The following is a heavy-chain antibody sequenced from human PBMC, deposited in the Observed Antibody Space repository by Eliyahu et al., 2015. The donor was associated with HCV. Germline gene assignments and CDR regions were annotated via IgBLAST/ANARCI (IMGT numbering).Heavy chain of an antibody. CDR1: GFTFSSYT. V-gene: IGHV3-48*02. D-gene: IGHD3-22*01. CDR2: ISTSSNAI. Sequence: EVQLVESGGGLVQPGGSLRLSCAASGFTFSSYTMNWVRQAPGKGLEWISYISTSSNAIYYADSVKGRFTISRDSAKNSLYLQMDSLRDEDTAVYYCARAVGNYYESNGYYWPFDYWGQGTLVTVSS. J-gene: IGHJ4*02. CDR3: ARAVGNYYESNGYYWPFDY.